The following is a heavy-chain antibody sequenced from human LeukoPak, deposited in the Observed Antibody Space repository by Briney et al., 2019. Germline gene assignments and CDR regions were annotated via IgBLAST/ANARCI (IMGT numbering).Heavy chain of an antibody. CDR2: IIPIFGTA. V-gene: IGHV1-69*13. J-gene: IGHJ4*02. D-gene: IGHD3-3*01. CDR1: GGTFSSYA. Sequence: SVKVSCKASGGTFSSYAISWVRQAPGQGLEWMGGIIPIFGTANYAQKFQGRVTITADESTSTAYMELSSLRSEDTAVYYCVRGEYVLRFLEWLLLHLDYWGQGTLVTVSS. CDR3: VRGEYVLRFLEWLLLHLDY.